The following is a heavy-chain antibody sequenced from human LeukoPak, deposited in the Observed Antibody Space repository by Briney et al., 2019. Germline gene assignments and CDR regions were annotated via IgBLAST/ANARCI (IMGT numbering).Heavy chain of an antibody. J-gene: IGHJ6*03. V-gene: IGHV3-7*01. Sequence: GGSLRLSCAASGFTVSSNYMSWVRQAPGKGLEWVANIKQDGSEKYYVDSVKGRFTISRDNAKNSLYLQMSSLRAEDTAVYYCARDRYYYYYMDVWGKGTTVTVSS. CDR3: ARDRYYYYYMDV. CDR2: IKQDGSEK. CDR1: GFTVSSNY.